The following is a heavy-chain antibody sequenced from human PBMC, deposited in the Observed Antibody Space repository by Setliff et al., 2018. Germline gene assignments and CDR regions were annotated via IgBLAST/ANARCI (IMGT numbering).Heavy chain of an antibody. J-gene: IGHJ4*02. Sequence: PSETLSLTCTVFGESLIDYSRHWIRQPPGKGLEWIGEYSHSGGSKYHPSLEGRVTISAXXSKRQVSLKLTSLTAADTAVYYCASPQARGFWARYYFDLWGQGTLVTVSS. CDR3: ASPQARGFWARYYFDL. CDR1: GESLIDYS. D-gene: IGHD6-6*01. V-gene: IGHV4-34*01. CDR2: YSHSGGS.